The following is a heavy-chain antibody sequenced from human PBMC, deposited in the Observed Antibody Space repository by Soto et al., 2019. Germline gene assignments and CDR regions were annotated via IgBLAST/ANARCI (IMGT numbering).Heavy chain of an antibody. D-gene: IGHD4-17*01. V-gene: IGHV1-58*01. J-gene: IGHJ4*02. CDR2: IVVGSGNT. Sequence: ASVKVSCKASGFTFTSSAVQWVRQARGQRLEWIGWIVVGSGNTNYAQKFQERVTITRDMSTSTAYMELSSLRSEDTAVYYCAAVPPHLYGGNSGYPGRHFFDYWGQGTLVTVSS. CDR3: AAVPPHLYGGNSGYPGRHFFDY. CDR1: GFTFTSSA.